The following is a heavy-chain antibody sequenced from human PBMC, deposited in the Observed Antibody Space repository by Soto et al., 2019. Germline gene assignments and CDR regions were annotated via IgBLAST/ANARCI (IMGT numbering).Heavy chain of an antibody. D-gene: IGHD3-3*01. Sequence: EVQLVESGGGLIQPGGSLRLSCAASGFTVSSNYMSWVRQAPGKGLEWVSVIYSGGSTYYADSVKGRFTISRDNSKNTLYLQMNSLRAEDKAVYYCARGPDFWSGYSFDHWGQGTLVTVSS. V-gene: IGHV3-53*01. CDR1: GFTVSSNY. CDR2: IYSGGST. J-gene: IGHJ5*02. CDR3: ARGPDFWSGYSFDH.